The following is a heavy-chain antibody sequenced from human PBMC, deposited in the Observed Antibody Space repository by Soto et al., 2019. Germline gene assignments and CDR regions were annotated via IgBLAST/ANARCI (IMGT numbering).Heavy chain of an antibody. Sequence: ASVKVSCKASGYTFTDYYLYWVRQAPGQRLEWMGWIDPNSGGTNSAQNFLGRVTMTRDTSINTAYMGLSVLISDDTAVYYCAIGSSWDYNYRVDVWGQGTTVTVSS. V-gene: IGHV1-2*02. J-gene: IGHJ6*02. CDR3: AIGSSWDYNYRVDV. D-gene: IGHD6-19*01. CDR2: IDPNSGGT. CDR1: GYTFTDYY.